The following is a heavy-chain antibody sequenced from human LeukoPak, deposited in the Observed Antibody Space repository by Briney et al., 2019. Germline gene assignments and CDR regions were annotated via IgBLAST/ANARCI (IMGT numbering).Heavy chain of an antibody. J-gene: IGHJ3*02. CDR1: GYSFTNYW. Sequence: GESLKISCQGSGYSFTNYWIGWVRQLPGKGLEWMGIIYPGDSDTRYSPSFQGQLTISADKSISTAYLQWSSLKASDTAMYYCARRRYCTDGVCYKGDFDIWGQGTMVTVS. D-gene: IGHD2-8*01. V-gene: IGHV5-51*01. CDR3: ARRRYCTDGVCYKGDFDI. CDR2: IYPGDSDT.